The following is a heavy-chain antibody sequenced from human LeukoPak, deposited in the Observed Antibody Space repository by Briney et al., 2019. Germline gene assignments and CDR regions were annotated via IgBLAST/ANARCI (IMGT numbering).Heavy chain of an antibody. CDR1: GFTFDNYA. CDR3: AKSLGPYYDFWSGYQNYYYGMDV. J-gene: IGHJ6*02. Sequence: GGSLRLSCAASGFTFDNYAMSWVRQTPGKGLEWVSAIGGSGEDTYYADSVKGRFTISRDNSKNTMYLQMNSLRAEDTAVYYCAKSLGPYYDFWSGYQNYYYGMDVWGQGTTVTVSS. D-gene: IGHD3-3*01. V-gene: IGHV3-23*01. CDR2: IGGSGEDT.